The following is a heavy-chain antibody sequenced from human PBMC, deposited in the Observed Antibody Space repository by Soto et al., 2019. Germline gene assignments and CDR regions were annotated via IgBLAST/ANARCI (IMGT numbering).Heavy chain of an antibody. V-gene: IGHV3-30*03. J-gene: IGHJ6*02. CDR2: ISYDGSNK. CDR3: ARENWYSLDV. CDR1: GFTFSSYG. Sequence: GGSLRLSCAASGFTFSSYGMHWVRQAPGKGLEWVAVISYDGSNKYYADSVKGRFTISRDNAKNTLYLQMNSLRAEDTAIYYCARENWYSLDVWGQATTVTVSS. D-gene: IGHD1-26*01.